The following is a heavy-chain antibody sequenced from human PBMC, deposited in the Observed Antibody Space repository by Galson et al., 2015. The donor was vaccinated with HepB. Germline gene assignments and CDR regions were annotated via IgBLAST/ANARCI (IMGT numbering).Heavy chain of an antibody. CDR3: AREGERTPSLFYGDYEGWFDP. CDR2: ISYDGSNK. J-gene: IGHJ5*02. Sequence: SLRLSCAASGFTFSSYAMHWVRQAPGKGLEWVAVISYDGSNKYYADSVKGRFTISRDNSKNTLYLQMNSLRAEDTAVYYCAREGERTPSLFYGDYEGWFDPWGQGTLVTVSS. D-gene: IGHD4-17*01. CDR1: GFTFSSYA. V-gene: IGHV3-30-3*01.